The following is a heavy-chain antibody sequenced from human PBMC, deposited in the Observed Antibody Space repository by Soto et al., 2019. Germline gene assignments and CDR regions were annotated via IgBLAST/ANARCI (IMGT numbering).Heavy chain of an antibody. CDR1: GYTLTSYY. J-gene: IGHJ4*02. V-gene: IGHV1-46*03. CDR2: INPSGGST. Sequence: ASVKVSCKASGYTLTSYYVHWVRQAPGQGLEWMGIINPSGGSTSYAQKFQGRVTMTRDTSTSTVYMELSSLRSEDTAVYYCARVVSYGFWSGQGYLDYWGQGTLVTVSS. CDR3: ARVVSYGFWSGQGYLDY. D-gene: IGHD3-3*01.